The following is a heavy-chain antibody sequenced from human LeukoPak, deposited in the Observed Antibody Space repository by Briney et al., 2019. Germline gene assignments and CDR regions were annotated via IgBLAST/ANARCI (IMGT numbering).Heavy chain of an antibody. CDR3: AKGGAMEAVAGTGYYFDY. Sequence: GGSLRLSCAASGFTFSSYGIHWVRQAPGKGLEWVAIISNDGSNKYYADSVKGRFTISRDNSRNTLYLQMNSLRAEDTAVYYCAKGGAMEAVAGTGYYFDYWGQGTLVTVSS. D-gene: IGHD6-19*01. V-gene: IGHV3-30*18. CDR1: GFTFSSYG. CDR2: ISNDGSNK. J-gene: IGHJ4*02.